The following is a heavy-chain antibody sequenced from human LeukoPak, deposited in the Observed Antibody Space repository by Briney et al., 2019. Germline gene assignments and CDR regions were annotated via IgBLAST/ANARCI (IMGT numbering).Heavy chain of an antibody. V-gene: IGHV1-18*01. Sequence: ASVNVSCKAFGYTFDTSSISWVRQAPGQRLEWMGWISPNNGNTHYAQGVQGRVTMTTDTSRSTAYMELRSLRSDDTAVYYCTRVRNSNNWWGAFDIWSQGTMVTVSS. D-gene: IGHD1-1*01. J-gene: IGHJ3*02. CDR2: ISPNNGNT. CDR1: GYTFDTSS. CDR3: TRVRNSNNWWGAFDI.